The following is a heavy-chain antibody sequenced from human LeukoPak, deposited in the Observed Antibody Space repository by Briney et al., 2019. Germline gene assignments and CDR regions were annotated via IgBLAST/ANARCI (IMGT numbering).Heavy chain of an antibody. V-gene: IGHV3-23*01. Sequence: GGSLRLSCVVSRLTFNSNAMYWVRQAPGKGLEWVSGISVSGGSEYYADSVKGRFSVSRDNSKHTVYLQMNSLRAEDTAVYFCASHAQDYDSSGYFDSWGQGALVTVSS. CDR2: ISVSGGSE. J-gene: IGHJ4*02. D-gene: IGHD3-22*01. CDR3: ASHAQDYDSSGYFDS. CDR1: RLTFNSNA.